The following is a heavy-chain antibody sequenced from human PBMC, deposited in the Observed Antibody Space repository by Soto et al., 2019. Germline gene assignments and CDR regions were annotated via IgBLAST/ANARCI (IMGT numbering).Heavy chain of an antibody. V-gene: IGHV3-13*01. Sequence: EVQLVESGGGLVQPGGSPRLSCAASGFTFSSYDMHWVRQATGKGLEWVSAIGTAGDTYYPGSVKGRFTISRENAKNSLYLQMNSLRAGDTAVYYCARGYDYGDYVGAFDIWGQGTMVTVSS. J-gene: IGHJ3*02. D-gene: IGHD4-17*01. CDR3: ARGYDYGDYVGAFDI. CDR2: IGTAGDT. CDR1: GFTFSSYD.